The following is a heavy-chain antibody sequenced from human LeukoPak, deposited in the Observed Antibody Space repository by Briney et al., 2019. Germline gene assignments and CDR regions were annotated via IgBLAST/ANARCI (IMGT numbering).Heavy chain of an antibody. J-gene: IGHJ6*02. Sequence: ASVKVSYKASGYTFTSYDINWVRQAPGQGLEWMGWINTNTGNPTYAQGFTGRFVFSLDTSVSTAYLQISSLKAEDTAVYYCARRGGGSYVPYYYYGMDVWGQGTTVTVSS. V-gene: IGHV7-4-1*02. CDR3: ARRGGGSYVPYYYYGMDV. CDR2: INTNTGNP. D-gene: IGHD1-26*01. CDR1: GYTFTSYD.